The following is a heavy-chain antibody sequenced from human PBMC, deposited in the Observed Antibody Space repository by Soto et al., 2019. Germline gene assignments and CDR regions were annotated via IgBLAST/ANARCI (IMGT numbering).Heavy chain of an antibody. CDR2: ISGSGGST. V-gene: IGHV3-23*01. D-gene: IGHD6-13*01. CDR1: GFTFSSYA. J-gene: IGHJ5*02. CDR3: AKDAYSSSWYHWFDP. Sequence: GGSLRLSCAASGFTFSSYAMSWVRQAPGKGLEWVSAISGSGGSTYYADSVKGRFTISRDNSKNTLYLQVNSLRAEDTAVYYCAKDAYSSSWYHWFDPWGQGTLVTVSS.